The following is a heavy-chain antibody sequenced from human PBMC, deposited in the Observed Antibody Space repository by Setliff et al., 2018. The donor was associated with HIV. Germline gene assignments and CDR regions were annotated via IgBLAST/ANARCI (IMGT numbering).Heavy chain of an antibody. Sequence: PSETLSLTCTVSGGSLSSSGPGYYWGWVRPAPGGGLEWIGSVYYSGSTYYNPSLKSRVTISLDTSKNQLSLRLTSMTAADTAVYYCARSQPDTIFGVVIFDYWGQGKRVTVSS. D-gene: IGHD3-3*01. CDR2: VYYSGST. J-gene: IGHJ4*02. CDR1: GGSLSSSGPGYY. CDR3: ARSQPDTIFGVVIFDY. V-gene: IGHV4-39*01.